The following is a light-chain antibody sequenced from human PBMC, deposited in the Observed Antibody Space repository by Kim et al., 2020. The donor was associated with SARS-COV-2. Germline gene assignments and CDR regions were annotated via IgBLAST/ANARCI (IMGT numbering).Light chain of an antibody. Sequence: AAVGDRVTITCRASQGISKDFALYQQKPGNAPNLLIFAASALQSGVPTRFSGSGSGTDFTLTISSLQPEDVATYYCQKYNGAPWTFGQGTKVDIK. CDR1: QGISKD. J-gene: IGKJ1*01. CDR3: QKYNGAPWT. V-gene: IGKV1-27*01. CDR2: AAS.